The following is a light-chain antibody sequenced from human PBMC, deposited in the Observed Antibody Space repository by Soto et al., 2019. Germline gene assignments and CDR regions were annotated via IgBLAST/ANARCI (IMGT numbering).Light chain of an antibody. J-gene: IGKJ4*01. Sequence: DIQMTQSPSSLSASLGDRVTITCRASQGIGVYLAWFQQKPGKVPKLLIYAASALQSGVPSRFSGSGSGTYFTLTISSLQPEDFATYYCQKYNSAPLTFGGGTKVEIK. CDR2: AAS. CDR3: QKYNSAPLT. V-gene: IGKV1-27*01. CDR1: QGIGVY.